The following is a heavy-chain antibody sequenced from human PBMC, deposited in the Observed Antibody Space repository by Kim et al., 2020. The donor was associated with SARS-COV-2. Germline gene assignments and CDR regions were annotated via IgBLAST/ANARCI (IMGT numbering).Heavy chain of an antibody. CDR3: ARVSSRDFWSGPDY. CDR1: GYTFTSYG. CDR2: ISAYNGNT. J-gene: IGHJ4*02. Sequence: ASVKVSCKASGYTFTSYGISWVRQAPGQGLEWMGWISAYNGNTNYAQKLQGRVTMTTDTSTSTAYMELRSLRSDDTAVYYCARVSSRDFWSGPDYWGQGTLVTVSS. D-gene: IGHD3-3*01. V-gene: IGHV1-18*01.